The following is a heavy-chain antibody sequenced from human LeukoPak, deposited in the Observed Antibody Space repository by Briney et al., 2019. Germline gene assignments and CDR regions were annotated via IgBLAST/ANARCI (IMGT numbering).Heavy chain of an antibody. V-gene: IGHV3-9*01. CDR3: ARWGISGYDYNYYYGMDV. CDR1: GFTFDDYA. Sequence: GGSLRLSCAASGFTFDDYAMHWVRQAPGKGLEWVSGISWNSGSIGYADSVKGRFTISRDNSKNTLYLQMNSLRAEDTAVYYCARWGISGYDYNYYYGMDVWGQGTTVTVSS. CDR2: ISWNSGSI. J-gene: IGHJ6*02. D-gene: IGHD5-12*01.